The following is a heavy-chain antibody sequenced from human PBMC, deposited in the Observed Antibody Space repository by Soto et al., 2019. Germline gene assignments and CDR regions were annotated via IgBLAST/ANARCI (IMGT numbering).Heavy chain of an antibody. D-gene: IGHD3-22*01. CDR2: IGTSVNTV. CDR1: GFDFSDYY. CDR3: ARQNRNYHDSTGYGYSIDY. Sequence: GGSLRLSCAASGFDFSDYYMTWIRQAPGKGLEWVSYIGTSVNTVFYADSVKGRFTISRDNAKKSLYLQMNGLRADDTAVYYCARQNRNYHDSTGYGYSIDYWGQGTLVTVSS. V-gene: IGHV3-11*01. J-gene: IGHJ4*02.